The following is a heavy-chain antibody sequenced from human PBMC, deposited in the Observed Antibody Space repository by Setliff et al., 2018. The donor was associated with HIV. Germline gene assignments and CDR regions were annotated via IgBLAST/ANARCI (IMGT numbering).Heavy chain of an antibody. D-gene: IGHD2-21*01. Sequence: SETLSLTCTVSGGSISSGSYYWSWIRQPAGKGLEWIGHIYTSGSTNYNPSLKSRVTISVDTSKNQFSLKLSSVTAADTAVYYCARASPHNNYWGQGTPVTVSS. CDR1: GGSISSGSYY. CDR3: ARASPHNNY. V-gene: IGHV4-61*09. J-gene: IGHJ4*02. CDR2: IYTSGST.